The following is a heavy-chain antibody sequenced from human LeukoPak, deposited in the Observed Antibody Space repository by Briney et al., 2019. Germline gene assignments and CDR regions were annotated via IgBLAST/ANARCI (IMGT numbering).Heavy chain of an antibody. CDR3: ARDLSWDTSSGWPLLYYYYYGMDV. CDR2: MNPNSGNT. Sequence: ASVKVSCKASGYTFTSYDINWVRQATGQGLEWMGWMNPNSGNTGYAQKFQGRVTMTRNTSISTAYMELRSLRSEDTAVYYCARDLSWDTSSGWPLLYYYYYGMDVWGQGTTVTVSS. J-gene: IGHJ6*02. D-gene: IGHD6-19*01. V-gene: IGHV1-8*01. CDR1: GYTFTSYD.